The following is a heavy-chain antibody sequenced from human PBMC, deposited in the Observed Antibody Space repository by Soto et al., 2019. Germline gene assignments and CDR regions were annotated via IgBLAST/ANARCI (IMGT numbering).Heavy chain of an antibody. CDR1: GGSVSSGSYY. D-gene: IGHD5-18*01. J-gene: IGHJ6*02. Sequence: QVQLQESGPGLVKPSETLSLTCTVSGGSVSSGSYYWSWIRQPPGKGLEWIGYIYYSGSTNYNPSLKRRVTISVDTSKTQFALKLSSVTAADTAVYYCASANTATYYGMDVWGQGTTVTVSS. CDR2: IYYSGST. CDR3: ASANTATYYGMDV. V-gene: IGHV4-61*01.